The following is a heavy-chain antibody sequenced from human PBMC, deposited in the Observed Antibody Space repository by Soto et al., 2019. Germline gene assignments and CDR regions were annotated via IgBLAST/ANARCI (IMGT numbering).Heavy chain of an antibody. Sequence: QVQLQESGPGLVRPSETLSLTCTVSGDSFSSYYWSWIRQPPGKGLEWIGYIYYSGSTNYNPSLKVRVTIAGATCKNPLSLMPSSVTAADTAVDYWARGWWGSNSFYYYDGMDVWGQGTTVTVS. V-gene: IGHV4-59*01. CDR3: ARGWWGSNSFYYYDGMDV. CDR1: GDSFSSYY. CDR2: IYYSGST. J-gene: IGHJ6*02. D-gene: IGHD3-16*01.